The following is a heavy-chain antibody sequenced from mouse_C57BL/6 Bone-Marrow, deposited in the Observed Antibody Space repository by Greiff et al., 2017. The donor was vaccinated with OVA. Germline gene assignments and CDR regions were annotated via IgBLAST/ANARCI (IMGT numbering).Heavy chain of an antibody. D-gene: IGHD2-1*01. J-gene: IGHJ4*01. CDR3: TRLLDAMDY. CDR2: ISSGGDYI. V-gene: IGHV5-9-1*02. CDR1: GFTFSSYA. Sequence: EVQGVESGAGLVKPGGSLKLSCAASGFTFSSYAMSWVRQTPEKRLEWVAYISSGGDYIYYADTVKGRLTISRDNARNTLYLQMSSLKSEDTAMYYCTRLLDAMDYWGQGTSVTVSS.